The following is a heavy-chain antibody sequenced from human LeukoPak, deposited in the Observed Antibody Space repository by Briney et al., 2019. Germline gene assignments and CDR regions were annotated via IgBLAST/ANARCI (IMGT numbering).Heavy chain of an antibody. Sequence: PSETLSLTCTVSGGSISSYYWSWIRQPPGKGLEWIGYIYYSGSTNYNPSLRSRVTISVDTSKNQFSLKLTSVTAADTAVYYCARVGGYSHKDWGQGNLVTVSS. V-gene: IGHV4-59*01. CDR1: GGSISSYY. J-gene: IGHJ4*02. CDR3: ARVGGYSHKD. CDR2: IYYSGST. D-gene: IGHD5-18*01.